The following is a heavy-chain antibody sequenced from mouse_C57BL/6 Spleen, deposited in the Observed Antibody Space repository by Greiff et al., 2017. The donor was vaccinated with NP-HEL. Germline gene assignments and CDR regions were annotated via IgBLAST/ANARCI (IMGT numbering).Heavy chain of an antibody. D-gene: IGHD1-1*01. CDR1: GFTFSDAW. CDR2: IRNKANNHAT. V-gene: IGHV6-6*01. CDR3: TWQGIYYYEWAYFDV. J-gene: IGHJ1*03. Sequence: EVQLVESGGGLVQPGGSMKLSCAASGFTFSDAWMDWVRQSPEKGLEWVAEIRNKANNHATYYAESVKGRFTISRDDSKSSVYLQMNSLRAEDTGIYYCTWQGIYYYEWAYFDVWGTGTTVTVSS.